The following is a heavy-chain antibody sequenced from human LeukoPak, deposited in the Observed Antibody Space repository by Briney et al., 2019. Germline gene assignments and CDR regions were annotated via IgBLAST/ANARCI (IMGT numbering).Heavy chain of an antibody. V-gene: IGHV4-61*01. CDR1: GGSISSSSYY. D-gene: IGHD1-26*01. J-gene: IGHJ5*02. Sequence: SETLSLTCTVSGGSISSSSYYWSWIRQPPGKGLEWIGYIYYSGSTNYNPSLKSRVTISVDTSKNQFSLKLSSVTAADTAVYYCARDKNSGSYFSNWFDPWGQGTLVTVSS. CDR3: ARDKNSGSYFSNWFDP. CDR2: IYYSGST.